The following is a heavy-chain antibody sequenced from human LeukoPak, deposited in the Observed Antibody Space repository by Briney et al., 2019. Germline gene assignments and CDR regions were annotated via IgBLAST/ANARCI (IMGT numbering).Heavy chain of an antibody. D-gene: IGHD1-26*01. CDR1: GYTFTGYY. CDR3: ARGPNPSTPTYSGSYFDY. J-gene: IGHJ4*02. Sequence: GASVKVSCKASGYTFTGYYMHWVRQAPGQGLEWMGRINPNSGGTNYAQKFQGRVTMTRDTSISTAYMELGRLRSDDTAVYYCARGPNPSTPTYSGSYFDYWGQGTLATVSS. CDR2: INPNSGGT. V-gene: IGHV1-2*06.